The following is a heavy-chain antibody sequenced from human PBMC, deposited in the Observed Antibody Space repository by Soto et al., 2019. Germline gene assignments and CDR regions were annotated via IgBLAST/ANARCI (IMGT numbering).Heavy chain of an antibody. Sequence: QVQLVESGGGVVQPGRSLKLSCIGSGFAFGRHGMHWVRQVSGKGLEWVAVISHDGQNQYYRDSVKGRFTISRDNSKNSLYREVNRLRVEDTAVYHCARERADIVVAPVATTGMAVWGQGPAVPVPS. V-gene: IGHV3-30*03. D-gene: IGHD2-21*01. CDR1: GFAFGRHG. CDR2: ISHDGQNQ. J-gene: IGHJ6*02. CDR3: ARERADIVVAPVATTGMAV.